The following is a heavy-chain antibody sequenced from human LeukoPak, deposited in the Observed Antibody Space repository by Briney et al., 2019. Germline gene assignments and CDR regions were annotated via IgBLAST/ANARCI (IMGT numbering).Heavy chain of an antibody. Sequence: GGSLRLSCAASGFPFRDYYMGWIREAPGKGVEWISYISNSGTTTHYADSVKGRFTISRDNSKNTLYLQMNSLRAEDTAVYYCAKALRIAAAGTRQYYFDYWGQGTLVTVSS. CDR3: AKALRIAAAGTRQYYFDY. D-gene: IGHD6-13*01. V-gene: IGHV3-11*04. CDR1: GFPFRDYY. J-gene: IGHJ4*02. CDR2: ISNSGTTT.